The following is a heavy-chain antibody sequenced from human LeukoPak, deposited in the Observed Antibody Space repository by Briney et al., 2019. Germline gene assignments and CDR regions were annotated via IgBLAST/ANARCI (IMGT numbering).Heavy chain of an antibody. V-gene: IGHV4-39*01. CDR1: GGSISSISYY. Sequence: PSETLSLTCTVSGGSISSISYYWGWTRQPPGNGREWIRIIYFSGCTYCNPSLKTRVPISVNTSKTQLSRKLSTVAAATPPVYYCARHPRYYYGSGSYSYWGQGTLVTVSS. D-gene: IGHD3-10*01. CDR2: IYFSGCT. J-gene: IGHJ4*02. CDR3: ARHPRYYYGSGSYSY.